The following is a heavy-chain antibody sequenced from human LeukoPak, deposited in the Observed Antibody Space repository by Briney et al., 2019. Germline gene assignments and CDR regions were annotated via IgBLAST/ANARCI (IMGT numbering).Heavy chain of an antibody. CDR2: IKRDIAGGTT. V-gene: IGHV3-15*01. J-gene: IGHJ4*02. Sequence: GGSLRLSCAPSGFTFSSTWMSWARRAPGKGLEWVGRIKRDIAGGTTDYAAPVNGRFTISRDDSKITLYLQRNSLKTEDTAVYYCVTGLGRTDHDYWGQGTLVTVSS. D-gene: IGHD1/OR15-1a*01. CDR1: GFTFSSTW. CDR3: VTGLGRTDHDY.